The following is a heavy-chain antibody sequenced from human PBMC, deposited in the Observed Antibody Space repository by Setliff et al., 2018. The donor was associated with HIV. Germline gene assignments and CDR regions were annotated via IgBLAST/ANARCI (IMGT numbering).Heavy chain of an antibody. V-gene: IGHV1-2*02. D-gene: IGHD3-3*01. CDR3: ARDLRNSNTLFGVLNFVFDL. Sequence: ASVKVSCKASGYTLSSHYIHWVRQAPGHRPEWVGWINPQTGGTNFAQKFQGRITMTSDTSVNTVFIELSRLKSDDTALYYCARDLRNSNTLFGVLNFVFDLWGQGTRVTVS. CDR1: GYTLSSHY. J-gene: IGHJ4*02. CDR2: INPQTGGT.